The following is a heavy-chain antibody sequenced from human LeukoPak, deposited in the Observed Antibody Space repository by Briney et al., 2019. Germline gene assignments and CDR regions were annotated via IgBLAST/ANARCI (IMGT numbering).Heavy chain of an antibody. J-gene: IGHJ2*01. CDR1: GFTFSTYA. V-gene: IGHV3-30-3*01. Sequence: AGVSLRLSCAGSGFTFSTYAMHWVRQAPGKGLEGVAVISSDGTKKYYADSVKGRFTISRDNSKDMLYLQMNSLRVDDTAVYYCARDPNSGYDMVWYLDLWGRGTLVTVSS. D-gene: IGHD5-12*01. CDR2: ISSDGTKK. CDR3: ARDPNSGYDMVWYLDL.